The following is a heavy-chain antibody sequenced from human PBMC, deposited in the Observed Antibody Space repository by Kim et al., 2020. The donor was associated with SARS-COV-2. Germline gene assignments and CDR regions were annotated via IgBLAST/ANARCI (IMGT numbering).Heavy chain of an antibody. V-gene: IGHV3-30-3*01. Sequence: GGSLRLSCAASGFTFSSYAMHWVRQAPGKGLEWVAVISYDGSNKYYADSVKGRFTISRDNSKNTLYLQMNSLRAEDTAVYYCADSRGYSYLDYWGQGTL. CDR1: GFTFSSYA. J-gene: IGHJ4*02. D-gene: IGHD5-18*01. CDR2: ISYDGSNK. CDR3: ADSRGYSYLDY.